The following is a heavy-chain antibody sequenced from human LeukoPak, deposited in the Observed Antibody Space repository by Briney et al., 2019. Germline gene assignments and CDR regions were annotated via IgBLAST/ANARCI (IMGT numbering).Heavy chain of an antibody. Sequence: SETLSLTCTVSGGPISSSSYYWGWIRQPPGKGLEWIGSIYYSGTTYYNPSLKSRVTISVDTSKNEFSLKLSSVTAADTAVYYCATMGNSIDAFDIWGQGTMVTVSS. D-gene: IGHD3-10*01. J-gene: IGHJ3*02. CDR2: IYYSGTT. V-gene: IGHV4-39*01. CDR3: ATMGNSIDAFDI. CDR1: GGPISSSSYY.